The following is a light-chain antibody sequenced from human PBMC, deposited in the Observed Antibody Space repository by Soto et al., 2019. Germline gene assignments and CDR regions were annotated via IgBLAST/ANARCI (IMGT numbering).Light chain of an antibody. Sequence: QSALTQPASVSGSPGQSITISCTGTSGDIGSYNRVSWYQQHPGKAPKLIIYEVTDRPSGVSNRFSGSKSGNTASLTISGLQAEDEAEYYCSSRTGGSDFRIFGGGTKLTVL. J-gene: IGLJ2*01. CDR2: EVT. V-gene: IGLV2-14*01. CDR3: SSRTGGSDFRI. CDR1: SGDIGSYNR.